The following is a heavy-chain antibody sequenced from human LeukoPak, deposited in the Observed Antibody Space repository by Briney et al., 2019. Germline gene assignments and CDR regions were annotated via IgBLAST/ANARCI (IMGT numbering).Heavy chain of an antibody. CDR2: IYYSGST. D-gene: IGHD6-13*01. CDR1: GGSISSYY. J-gene: IGHJ4*02. Sequence: SETLSLTCTVSGGSISSYYWSWLRQPPGKGLEWIGYIYYSGSTNYNPSLKSRVTISVDTSKNQFSLKLSSVTAADTAVYYCARGVAAAGYVDYWGQGTLVTVSS. CDR3: ARGVAAAGYVDY. V-gene: IGHV4-59*01.